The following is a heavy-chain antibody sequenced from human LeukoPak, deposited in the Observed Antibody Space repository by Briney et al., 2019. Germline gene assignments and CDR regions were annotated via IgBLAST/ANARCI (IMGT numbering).Heavy chain of an antibody. J-gene: IGHJ5*02. CDR1: GYTFTSYG. V-gene: IGHV1-18*01. CDR3: ARRLQNWFDP. Sequence: ASVKVSCKASGYTFTSYGFSWVRQAPGQGLEGMGWISAYNGNTNYAQKLQGRVTMTTDTTASTAYKALRSLRSDDTAVYYCARRLQNWFDPWGQGTLVTVSS. CDR2: ISAYNGNT.